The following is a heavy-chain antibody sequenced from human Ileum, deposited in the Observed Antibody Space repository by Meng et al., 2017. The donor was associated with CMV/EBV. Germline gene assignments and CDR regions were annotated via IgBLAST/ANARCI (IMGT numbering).Heavy chain of an antibody. J-gene: IGHJ4*02. V-gene: IGHV3-74*03. CDR3: ARDVSSIGDY. CDR2: VSPDGTFI. D-gene: IGHD6-6*01. CDR1: GFIVRDYP. Sequence: VQRWWSGGALCQPGGSLSLACVGSGFIVRDYPRHWVRQAPGEGLLWLSRVSPDGTFITYVDSVKGRFSVSRDNAKNTLYLQMNSLRVEDTAVYYCARDVSSIGDYWGQGTLVTVSS.